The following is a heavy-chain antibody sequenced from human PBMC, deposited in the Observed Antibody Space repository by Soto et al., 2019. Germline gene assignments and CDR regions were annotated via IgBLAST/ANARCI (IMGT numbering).Heavy chain of an antibody. CDR1: GFTFSSYW. CDR2: IKQDGSEK. CDR3: ARHYCSGGTCLFGP. Sequence: GGSLRLSCAASGFTFSSYWMSWVRQAPGKGLEWVANIKQDGSEKYYEDSVKGRFTISRDNAKNSLYLQMNSLRAEDTAVYYCARHYCSGGTCLFGPWGQGTLVTVSS. J-gene: IGHJ5*02. D-gene: IGHD2-15*01. V-gene: IGHV3-7*01.